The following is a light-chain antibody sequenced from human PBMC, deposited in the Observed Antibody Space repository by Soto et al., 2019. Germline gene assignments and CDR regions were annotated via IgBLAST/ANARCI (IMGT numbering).Light chain of an antibody. V-gene: IGLV2-14*01. Sequence: QSALTQPASVSGSPGQSITISCTGTSSDIGDYNYVSWYQQHPGKVPKLIIFEVSTRPSGVSNRFSGSKSGNTASLTISGLQADDEADYYCSSFSTSTTLYVFGTGTKLTV. CDR2: EVS. J-gene: IGLJ1*01. CDR1: SSDIGDYNY. CDR3: SSFSTSTTLYV.